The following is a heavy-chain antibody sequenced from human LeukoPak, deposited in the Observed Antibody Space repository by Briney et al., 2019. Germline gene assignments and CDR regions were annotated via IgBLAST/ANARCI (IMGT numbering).Heavy chain of an antibody. V-gene: IGHV4-31*03. Sequence: TSETLSLTCTVSGGSISSGGYYWSWIRQRPGKGLEWIGYIYYSGSTYYNPSLKSRVTISVDTSKNQFSLKLSSVTAADTAVYYCARAPRYYYDSSGYYDYWGQGTLVTVSS. CDR1: GGSISSGGYY. D-gene: IGHD3-22*01. CDR2: IYYSGST. J-gene: IGHJ4*02. CDR3: ARAPRYYYDSSGYYDY.